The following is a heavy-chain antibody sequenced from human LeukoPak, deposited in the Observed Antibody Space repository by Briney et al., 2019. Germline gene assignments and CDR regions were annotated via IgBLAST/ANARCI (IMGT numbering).Heavy chain of an antibody. Sequence: PGGSLRLSCAASGFTFSSYSMNWVRQAPGKGLEWVSSISSSSSYIYYADSLKGRFTISRDNAKNSLYLQMNGLRAEDTAVYYCARVKEASAFDIWGQGTMVTVSS. CDR1: GFTFSSYS. V-gene: IGHV3-21*01. CDR3: ARVKEASAFDI. D-gene: IGHD5-12*01. J-gene: IGHJ3*02. CDR2: ISSSSSYI.